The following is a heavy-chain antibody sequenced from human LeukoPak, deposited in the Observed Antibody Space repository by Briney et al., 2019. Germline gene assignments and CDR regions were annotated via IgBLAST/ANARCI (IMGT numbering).Heavy chain of an antibody. D-gene: IGHD6-13*01. CDR1: GFIFSTYD. V-gene: IGHV3-48*04. J-gene: IGHJ4*02. CDR2: ISSSSFSI. Sequence: GGSLRLSCAASGFIFSTYDMNWVRQAPGKRPEWVSSISSSSFSIFYAASVEGRFTISRDNAKNSLYLQMNSLRAEDTALYYCARDLSSSWYSLGSWGQGTLVTVSS. CDR3: ARDLSSSWYSLGS.